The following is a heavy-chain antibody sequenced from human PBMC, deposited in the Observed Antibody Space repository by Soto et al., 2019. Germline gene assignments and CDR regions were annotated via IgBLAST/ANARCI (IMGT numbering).Heavy chain of an antibody. CDR3: ARGGYDFWSGYWNWFDP. CDR1: GYTVTRYG. V-gene: IGHV1-18*04. CDR2: ISAYNGNT. J-gene: IGHJ5*02. D-gene: IGHD3-3*01. Sequence: SVKVSCKASGYTVTRYGISLVRQAPGQGLEWMGWISAYNGNTNYEQKLQGRVTMTTDTSTSTAYMELRSLRSDDTAVYYCARGGYDFWSGYWNWFDPWGQGTLVTVSS.